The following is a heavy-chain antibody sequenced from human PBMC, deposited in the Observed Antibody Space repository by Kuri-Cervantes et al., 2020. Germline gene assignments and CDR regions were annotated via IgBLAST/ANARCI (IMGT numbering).Heavy chain of an antibody. CDR1: GGTFSSYA. CDR2: IIPIFGTA. V-gene: IGHV1-69*05. CDR3: ARVSSSWYPQTDDAFDI. J-gene: IGHJ3*02. D-gene: IGHD6-13*01. Sequence: SVKVSCKASGGTFSSYAISWVQQAPGQGLEWMGGIIPIFGTANYAQKFQGRVTITTDESTSTAYMELSSLRSEDTAVYYCARVSSSWYPQTDDAFDIWGQGTMVTVSS.